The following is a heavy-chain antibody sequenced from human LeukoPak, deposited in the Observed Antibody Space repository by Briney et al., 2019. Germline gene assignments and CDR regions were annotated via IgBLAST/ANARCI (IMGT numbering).Heavy chain of an antibody. Sequence: ASVTVSCKVSGYTLTELSMHWVRQAPGKGLEWMGGFDPEDGETIYAQKFQGRVTMTEDTSTDTAYMELSSLRSEDTAVYYCARGPPTGYYDSSGYYSWFDPWGQGTLVTVSS. CDR1: GYTLTELS. D-gene: IGHD3-22*01. J-gene: IGHJ5*02. V-gene: IGHV1-24*01. CDR3: ARGPPTGYYDSSGYYSWFDP. CDR2: FDPEDGET.